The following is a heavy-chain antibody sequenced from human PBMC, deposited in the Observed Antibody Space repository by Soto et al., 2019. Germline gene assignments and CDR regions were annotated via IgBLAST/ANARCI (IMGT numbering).Heavy chain of an antibody. Sequence: QVRLVQSGAEVKKPGSSVKVSCKASGGTFSSYAISWVRQAPGQGLEWIGGITPISGTANYAQRFQDRVTITADKSTSTAYMELSSLRSEDTAVYYCARDPPYSSSWYGGWFDPWGQGTLVTVSP. CDR3: ARDPPYSSSWYGGWFDP. V-gene: IGHV1-69*06. CDR1: GGTFSSYA. D-gene: IGHD6-13*01. CDR2: ITPISGTA. J-gene: IGHJ5*02.